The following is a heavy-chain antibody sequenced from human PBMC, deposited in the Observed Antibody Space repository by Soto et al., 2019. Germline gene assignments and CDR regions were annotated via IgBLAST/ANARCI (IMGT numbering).Heavy chain of an antibody. D-gene: IGHD3-10*01. CDR3: ARAGGSGSSPGYYYYYMDV. V-gene: IGHV1-2*04. Sequence: ASVKVSCKASGYTFTGYYMHWVRQAPGQGLEWMGWINPNSGGTNYAQKFQGWVTMTRDTSISTAYMELSRLRSDDTAVYYCARAGGSGSSPGYYYYYMDVWGKGTTVTISS. CDR1: GYTFTGYY. J-gene: IGHJ6*03. CDR2: INPNSGGT.